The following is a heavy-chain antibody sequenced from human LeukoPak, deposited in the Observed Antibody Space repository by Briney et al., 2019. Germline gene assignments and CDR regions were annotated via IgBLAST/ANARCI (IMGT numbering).Heavy chain of an antibody. V-gene: IGHV1-18*01. Sequence: ASVTLSCTASGYTFTSYGNSWVRQAPGQGLGRMGWISAYNGNTNYAQKLQGRVTMTTDTSTSTAYMEVRSLRSDDTGVYYCARANLGATTAMGYWGQGTLVTVSS. D-gene: IGHD1-26*01. CDR2: ISAYNGNT. CDR1: GYTFTSYG. CDR3: ARANLGATTAMGY. J-gene: IGHJ4*02.